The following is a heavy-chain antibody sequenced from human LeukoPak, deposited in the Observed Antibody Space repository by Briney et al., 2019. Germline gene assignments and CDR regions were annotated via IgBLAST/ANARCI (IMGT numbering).Heavy chain of an antibody. J-gene: IGHJ6*03. V-gene: IGHV3-11*04. Sequence: GGSLRPSCAASGFTFSDYYMSWIRQAPGKGLEWVSYISSSGSTIYYADSVKGRFTISRDNAKNSLYLQMNSLRAEDTAVYYCASLSGGYDSPSYYYYYYMDVWGKGTTVTVSS. CDR1: GFTFSDYY. D-gene: IGHD5-12*01. CDR3: ASLSGGYDSPSYYYYYYMDV. CDR2: ISSSGSTI.